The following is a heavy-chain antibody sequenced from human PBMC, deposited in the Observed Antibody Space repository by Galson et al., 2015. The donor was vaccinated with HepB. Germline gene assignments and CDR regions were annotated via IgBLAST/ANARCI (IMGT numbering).Heavy chain of an antibody. D-gene: IGHD1-26*01. J-gene: IGHJ4*02. CDR2: ISGSGVSR. V-gene: IGHV3-23*01. CDR3: AKWSGSVDY. Sequence: SLRLSCAVSGFTFKNYAMSWVRQAPGKGLEWVSAISGSGVSRYYADSVKGRFTISRDNSKNMQYLQMNSLRAEDTAVYYCAKWSGSVDYWGQGTLVTVSS. CDR1: GFTFKNYA.